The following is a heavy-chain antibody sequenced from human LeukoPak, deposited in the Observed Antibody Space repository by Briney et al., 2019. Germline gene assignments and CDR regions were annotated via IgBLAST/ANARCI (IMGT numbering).Heavy chain of an antibody. Sequence: SETLFLTCTVSGGSISSSSYYWGWVRQPPGKGLEWIGSIYYSGSTYYNPSLKSRVTISVDTSKNQFSLKLSSVTAADTAVYYCARGYDSSGYFDYWGQGTLVTVSS. CDR3: ARGYDSSGYFDY. CDR2: IYYSGST. J-gene: IGHJ4*02. D-gene: IGHD3-22*01. CDR1: GGSISSSSYY. V-gene: IGHV4-39*01.